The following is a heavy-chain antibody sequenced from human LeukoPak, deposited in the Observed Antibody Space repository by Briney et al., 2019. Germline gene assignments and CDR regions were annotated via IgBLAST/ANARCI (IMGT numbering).Heavy chain of an antibody. D-gene: IGHD3-9*01. CDR2: ISYDGSNK. CDR1: GFTFSSYA. J-gene: IGHJ4*02. CDR3: ARDARLDYDILTGYPGDY. Sequence: GGSLRLSCAASGFTFSSYAMHWVRQAPGKGLEWVAVISYDGSNKYYADSVKGRFTISRDNSKNTLYLQMNSLRAEDTAVYYCARDARLDYDILTGYPGDYWGQGTLVTVSS. V-gene: IGHV3-30-3*01.